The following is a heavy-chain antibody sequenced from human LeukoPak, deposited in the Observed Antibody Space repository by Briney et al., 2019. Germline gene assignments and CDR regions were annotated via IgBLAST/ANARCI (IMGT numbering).Heavy chain of an antibody. CDR1: GFTFSSYA. Sequence: PGGSLRLSCAASGFTFSSYAMSWVRQAPGKGLEWVTAISGSGGSTYYADSVKGRFTISRDNSKNTLYLQMNSLRAEDTAVYYCANSSSAMVTRDGFDPWGQGTLVTVSS. D-gene: IGHD5-18*01. J-gene: IGHJ5*02. V-gene: IGHV3-23*01. CDR2: ISGSGGST. CDR3: ANSSSAMVTRDGFDP.